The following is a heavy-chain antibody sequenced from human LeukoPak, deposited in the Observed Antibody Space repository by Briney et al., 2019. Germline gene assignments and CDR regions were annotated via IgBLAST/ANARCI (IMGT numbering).Heavy chain of an antibody. Sequence: QTGGSLRLSCAASGFTFSSYGMHWVRQAPGKGLEWVAVISYDGSNKYYADSVKGRFTISRDNSKNTLDLQMNSLRAEDTAVYYCARDRSYDFWSGYSTPDYWGQGTLVTVSS. CDR1: GFTFSSYG. CDR3: ARDRSYDFWSGYSTPDY. J-gene: IGHJ4*02. CDR2: ISYDGSNK. V-gene: IGHV3-30*03. D-gene: IGHD3-3*01.